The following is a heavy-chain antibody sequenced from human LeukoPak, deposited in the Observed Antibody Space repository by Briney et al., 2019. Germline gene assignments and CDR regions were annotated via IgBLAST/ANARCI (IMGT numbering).Heavy chain of an antibody. CDR1: GFSFSDYA. CDR3: AKRTSTPGYFDL. D-gene: IGHD1-14*01. CDR2: ILYHGNNE. Sequence: GGSLRLSCAASGFSFSDYAMHWVRQAPDKGLEWVALILYHGNNEYYADSVKGRFTISRDNSKNTLYLQMNSLRAEDAAVYYCAKRTSTPGYFDLWGRGTLVTVSS. V-gene: IGHV3-30-3*02. J-gene: IGHJ2*01.